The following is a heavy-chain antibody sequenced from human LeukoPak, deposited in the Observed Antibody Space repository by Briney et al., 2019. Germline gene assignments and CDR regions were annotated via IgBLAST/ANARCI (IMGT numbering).Heavy chain of an antibody. V-gene: IGHV3-23*01. CDR2: IGGGGGT. CDR3: AREGPSVDWGAFDI. D-gene: IGHD3-16*01. J-gene: IGHJ3*02. Sequence: GGSLRLSCAASGFTFNYYAMSWVRQAPGKGLEWVSGIGGGGGTYYADSVKGRFTIFRDTSKDTLYLQMNSLRAEDTAVHYCAREGPSVDWGAFDIWGQGTMVTVSS. CDR1: GFTFNYYA.